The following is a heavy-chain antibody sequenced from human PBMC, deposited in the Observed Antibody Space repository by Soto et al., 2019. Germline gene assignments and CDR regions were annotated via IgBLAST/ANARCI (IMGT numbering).Heavy chain of an antibody. D-gene: IGHD3-3*01. CDR3: AKGPTVFGAVISFDYYYGMYV. CDR2: ISGSGAGT. Sequence: PWGSLRLSCTASGFTFITSAMICFRQSPFRWLEWVSGISGSGAGTYYADSVKGRFTISRDNSKNTLYLQMSGLRAEDAAVYYCAKGPTVFGAVISFDYYYGMYVWGQGTPVTVSS. V-gene: IGHV3-23*01. CDR1: GFTFITSA. J-gene: IGHJ6*02.